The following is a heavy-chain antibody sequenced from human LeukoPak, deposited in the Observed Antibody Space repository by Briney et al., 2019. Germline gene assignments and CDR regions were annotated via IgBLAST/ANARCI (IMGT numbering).Heavy chain of an antibody. CDR2: FSYSGST. V-gene: IGHV4-59*08. Sequence: SETLSLTCTVSGDSIRSYYWSWIRQPPGKGLEWIGFFSYSGSTYYNPSLKSRVTISVDTSKNQFSLKLSSVTAADTAVYYCARGGSDYDFWSAEFHPLDYWGQGTLVTVSS. J-gene: IGHJ4*02. CDR1: GDSIRSYY. D-gene: IGHD3-3*01. CDR3: ARGGSDYDFWSAEFHPLDY.